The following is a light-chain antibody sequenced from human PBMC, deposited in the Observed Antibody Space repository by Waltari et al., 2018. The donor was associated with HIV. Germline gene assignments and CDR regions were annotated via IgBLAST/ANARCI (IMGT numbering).Light chain of an antibody. V-gene: IGLV2-23*01. CDR1: SRDVGIYTL. J-gene: IGLJ2*01. Sequence: QSALTQPASVSGSPGQSITISCTGTSRDVGIYTLVAWYQQYPGKAPKLMIYDGSKRPSVVSNRFSGSKSGNTASLTISGLQTEDEADYYCCSYAVSFVVFGGGTKLTVL. CDR2: DGS. CDR3: CSYAVSFVV.